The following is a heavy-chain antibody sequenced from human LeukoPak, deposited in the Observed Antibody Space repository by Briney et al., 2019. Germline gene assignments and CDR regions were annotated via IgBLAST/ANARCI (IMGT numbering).Heavy chain of an antibody. Sequence: KPSETLSLTCAVYGGSFSGYYWSWIRQPPGKGLEWIGEINHSGSTNYNPSHKSRVTISVDTSKNQFSLTLSSVTVADTAVYYCARDLFEYSNSWFDPWGQGTLVTVSS. V-gene: IGHV4-34*01. CDR1: GGSFSGYY. CDR3: ARDLFEYSNSWFDP. D-gene: IGHD4-11*01. CDR2: INHSGST. J-gene: IGHJ5*02.